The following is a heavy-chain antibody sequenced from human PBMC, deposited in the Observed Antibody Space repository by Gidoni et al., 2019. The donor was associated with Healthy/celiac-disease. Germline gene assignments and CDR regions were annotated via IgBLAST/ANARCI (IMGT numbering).Heavy chain of an antibody. CDR1: GFSLSNARMG. V-gene: IGHV2-26*01. CDR2: IFSNDEK. J-gene: IGHJ3*02. D-gene: IGHD2-21*02. CDR3: ARWYGGNSYIAFDI. Sequence: QVPLKDSGPFLVKPTETLTLPCTVSGFSLSNARMGVSWIRQPPGKALEWLAHIFSNDEKSYSTSLKSRLTISKDTSKSQVVLTMTNMDPVDTATYYCARWYGGNSYIAFDIWGQGTMVTVSS.